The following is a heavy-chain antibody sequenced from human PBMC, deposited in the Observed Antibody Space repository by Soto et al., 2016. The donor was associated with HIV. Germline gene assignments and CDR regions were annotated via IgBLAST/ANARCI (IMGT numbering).Heavy chain of an antibody. CDR3: TKDRGTMVRGVTLHYYYYGMDV. CDR2: ISNSGGTT. D-gene: IGHD3-10*01. V-gene: IGHV3-23*01. J-gene: IGHJ6*02. CDR1: KFTFGTYA. Sequence: EVQLLESGGGLVQPGGSLRLSCAASKFTFGTYAMSWVRQAPGKGLEWVSTISNSGGTTYYADSVKGRFTISRDNSKNTLYLQMNSLRADDTAVYYCTKDRGTMVRGVTLHYYYYGMDVWGQGTTVTVSS.